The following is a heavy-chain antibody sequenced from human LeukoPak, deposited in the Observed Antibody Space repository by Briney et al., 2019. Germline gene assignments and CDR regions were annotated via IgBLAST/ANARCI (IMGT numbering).Heavy chain of an antibody. Sequence: ASGKVSCNAAGYTFTSYCISWVRQAPGQGLEWVGIINASGGSTSYAQKFQGRVTMTRDTSTSTVYMELSSLRSEDTAVYYCARWNYGGNSGSYYYGMDVWGQGTTVTVSS. CDR1: GYTFTSYC. CDR2: INASGGST. V-gene: IGHV1-46*01. CDR3: ARWNYGGNSGSYYYGMDV. D-gene: IGHD4-23*01. J-gene: IGHJ6*02.